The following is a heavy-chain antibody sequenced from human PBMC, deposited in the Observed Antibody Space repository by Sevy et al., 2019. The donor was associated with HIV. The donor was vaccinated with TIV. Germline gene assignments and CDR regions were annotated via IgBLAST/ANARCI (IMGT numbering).Heavy chain of an antibody. D-gene: IGHD3-10*01. CDR1: GFNLSEFG. CDR3: ARDRGEILRSAFKS. Sequence: GGSLRLSCAASGFNLSEFGMHWVRQAPGKGLEWVAVISHDGRNNKYNADSVKGRFTISRDNSKNTLYLQMNSLRADDTAIYYCARDRGEILRSAFKSWGQGTLVTVSS. V-gene: IGHV3-30*04. J-gene: IGHJ5*02. CDR2: ISHDGRNNK.